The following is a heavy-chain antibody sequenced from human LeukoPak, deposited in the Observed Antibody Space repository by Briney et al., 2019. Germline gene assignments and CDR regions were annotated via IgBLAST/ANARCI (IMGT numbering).Heavy chain of an antibody. V-gene: IGHV3-7*01. Sequence: PGGSLRLSCEGSGFTLSNYWMSRVRQAPGKGLEWVANTRADGGEKYHLDSVEGRFTISRDNGKNSLYLQMSGLRVEDTAVYYCAREVEPRGYNYAYVDNWGQGTLVTVSS. D-gene: IGHD3-16*01. CDR3: AREVEPRGYNYAYVDN. CDR1: GFTLSNYW. J-gene: IGHJ4*02. CDR2: TRADGGEK.